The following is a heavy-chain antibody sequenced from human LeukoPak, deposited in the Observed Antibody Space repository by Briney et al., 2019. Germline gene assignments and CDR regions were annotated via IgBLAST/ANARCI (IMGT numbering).Heavy chain of an antibody. CDR2: ISSSGSTI. V-gene: IGHV3-48*04. J-gene: IGHJ5*02. Sequence: GGSLRLSCAASGFTFSSYSMNWVRQAPGKGLEWVSYISSSGSTIYSADSVKGRFTISRDNAKNTVYLEMNSLSVEDTATYYCIRDFRSADLWGQGTLVTVTS. CDR1: GFTFSSYS. CDR3: IRDFRSADL.